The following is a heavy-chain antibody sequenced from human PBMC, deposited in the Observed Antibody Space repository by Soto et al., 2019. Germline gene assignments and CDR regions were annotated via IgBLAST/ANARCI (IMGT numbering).Heavy chain of an antibody. V-gene: IGHV4-4*07. CDR3: AHSRYSRSSFDY. Sequence: SATLSLTCTVSGGAISGYYWTWIRQPAGKGLEWIGRIYSSGGTKYNPSLKSRLTITKDTSKNQVVLRMTIMDPVDTATYYCAHSRYSRSSFDYWGQGTLVTVSS. D-gene: IGHD6-6*01. J-gene: IGHJ4*02. CDR2: IYSSGGT. CDR1: GGAISGYY.